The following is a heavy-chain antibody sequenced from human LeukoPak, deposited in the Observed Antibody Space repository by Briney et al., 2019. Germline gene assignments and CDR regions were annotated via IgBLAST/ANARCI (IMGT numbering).Heavy chain of an antibody. CDR3: ARVVRGVIGYFDY. CDR1: GFTFSSYS. CDR2: ISSSSSYI. V-gene: IGHV3-21*01. D-gene: IGHD3-10*02. J-gene: IGHJ4*02. Sequence: GGSLRLSCAASGFTFSSYSMNWVRQAPGKGLEWVSSISSSSSYIYYADSVKGRFTISRDNAKNSLYLQMNSLRAEDTAVYYCARVVRGVIGYFDYWGQGTLVTVSS.